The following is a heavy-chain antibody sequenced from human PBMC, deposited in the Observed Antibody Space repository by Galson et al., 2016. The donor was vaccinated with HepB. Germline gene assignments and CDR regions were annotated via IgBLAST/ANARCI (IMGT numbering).Heavy chain of an antibody. CDR3: ARGVYGDPGWFDY. CDR2: INQDGGEK. CDR1: GFTFSSHW. D-gene: IGHD4-17*01. Sequence: SLRLSCAASGFTFSSHWMHWVRQAPGKGLEWVANINQDGGEKYYVDSVKGRFTISRDNAKNSLYLQMNTLRAEDTAVYYCARGVYGDPGWFDYWGQGTLVTVSS. V-gene: IGHV3-7*01. J-gene: IGHJ4*02.